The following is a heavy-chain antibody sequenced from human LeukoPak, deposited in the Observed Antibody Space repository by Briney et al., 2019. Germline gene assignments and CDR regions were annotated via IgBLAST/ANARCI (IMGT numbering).Heavy chain of an antibody. D-gene: IGHD3-3*01. J-gene: IGHJ4*02. Sequence: GGSLRLSCAASGFTFSSYWMSWVRQAPGKGLEWVANIKQDGSEKYYVDSVKGRFTISRDNAKNSLYLQMNSLRAEDTAVYYCARSLATYYDFWSGCYLHWGQGTLVTVSS. CDR1: GFTFSSYW. V-gene: IGHV3-7*01. CDR3: ARSLATYYDFWSGCYLH. CDR2: IKQDGSEK.